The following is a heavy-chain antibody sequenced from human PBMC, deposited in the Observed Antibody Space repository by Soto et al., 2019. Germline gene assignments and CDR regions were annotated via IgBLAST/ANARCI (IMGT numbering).Heavy chain of an antibody. CDR1: GGTFSSYA. D-gene: IGHD3-3*01. CDR2: IIPIFGTA. V-gene: IGHV1-69*06. Sequence: GASVKVSCKASGGTFSSYAISWVRQAPGQGLGWMGGIIPIFGTANYAQKFQGRVTITADKSTSTAYMELSSLRSEDTAVYYCARSSFGDFWSGYYPLVYYYYGMDVWGQGTTVTVSS. J-gene: IGHJ6*02. CDR3: ARSSFGDFWSGYYPLVYYYYGMDV.